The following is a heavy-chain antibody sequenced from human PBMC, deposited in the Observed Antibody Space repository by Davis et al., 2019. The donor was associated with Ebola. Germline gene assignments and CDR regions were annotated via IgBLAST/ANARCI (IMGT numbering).Heavy chain of an antibody. CDR1: GGSISSSNW. V-gene: IGHV4-4*02. D-gene: IGHD2-2*01. Sequence: SETLSLTCAVSGGSISSSNWWSWVRQPPGKGLEWIGEIYHSGSTNYNPSLKSRVTISVDTSKNQFSLKLSSVTAADTAVYYCARGHQRYCSSTSCFLYYYYGMDVWGQGTTVTVSS. CDR3: ARGHQRYCSSTSCFLYYYYGMDV. J-gene: IGHJ6*02. CDR2: IYHSGST.